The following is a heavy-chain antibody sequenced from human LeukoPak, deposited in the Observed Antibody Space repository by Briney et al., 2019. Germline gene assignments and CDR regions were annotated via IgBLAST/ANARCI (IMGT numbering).Heavy chain of an antibody. Sequence: PSETLSLTCAVYGGSFSGYYWSWIRQHPGKGPEWIGYIYYSGSTYYNPSLKSRVTISVDTSKNQFSLKLSSVTAADTAVYYCARESSSGGSGSNWFDPWGQGTLVTVSS. CDR3: ARESSSGGSGSNWFDP. J-gene: IGHJ5*02. CDR1: GGSFSGYY. V-gene: IGHV4-31*11. D-gene: IGHD3-10*01. CDR2: IYYSGST.